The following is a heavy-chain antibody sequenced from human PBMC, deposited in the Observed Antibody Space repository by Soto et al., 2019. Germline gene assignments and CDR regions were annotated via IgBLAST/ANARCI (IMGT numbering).Heavy chain of an antibody. J-gene: IGHJ4*02. CDR3: AKGSWLRSHFDY. V-gene: IGHV1-3*01. D-gene: IGHD5-12*01. CDR1: GYTFTSYA. CDR2: INAGNGNT. Sequence: GASVKVSCKASGYTFTSYAMHWVRQTPGQRLEWMGWINAGNGNTKYSQKFQGRVTITRDTSASTAYMELSSLRSEDTAVYYRAKGSWLRSHFDYWGQGTLVTVSS.